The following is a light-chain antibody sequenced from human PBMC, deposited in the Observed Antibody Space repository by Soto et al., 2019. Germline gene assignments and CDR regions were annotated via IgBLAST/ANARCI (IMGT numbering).Light chain of an antibody. CDR1: QSISSY. Sequence: DIQMTQSPSSMSASVGDRVTITCRASQSISSYLNWYQQKPGQAPKLLIYAASSLQSGVPSRFSGSGSGTDFTRTISSLQPEDFATYYCQQSYSTPTFGQGTKLEIK. CDR2: AAS. J-gene: IGKJ2*01. CDR3: QQSYSTPT. V-gene: IGKV1-39*01.